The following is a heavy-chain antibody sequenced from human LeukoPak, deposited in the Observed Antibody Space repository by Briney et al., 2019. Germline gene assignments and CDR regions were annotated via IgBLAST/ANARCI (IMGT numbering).Heavy chain of an antibody. CDR2: INPSGGST. D-gene: IGHD2-8*02. V-gene: IGHV1-46*01. J-gene: IGHJ4*02. Sequence: ASVKVSCKASGDTFTTSHMHWVRQAPGQGLEWMGKINPSGGSTTYAQQFQGRVSMTRDLSMGTVYMELSSLRSEDTAAYYCVRNLMQFTGLAYWGQGTLVTVSS. CDR3: VRNLMQFTGLAY. CDR1: GDTFTTSH.